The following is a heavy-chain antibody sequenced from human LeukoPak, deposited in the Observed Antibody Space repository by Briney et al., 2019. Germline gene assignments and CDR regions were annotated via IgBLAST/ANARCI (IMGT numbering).Heavy chain of an antibody. CDR1: GYTLTSYY. V-gene: IGHV1-46*01. D-gene: IGHD5-12*01. Sequence: GASVKVSCKASGYTLTSYYMHWVRQAPGQGLEWMGIINPSGGSTNYAQKLQGRVTMTTDTSTSTAYMELRSLRSDDTAVYYCARRLRQDYWGQGTLVTVSS. J-gene: IGHJ4*02. CDR3: ARRLRQDY. CDR2: INPSGGST.